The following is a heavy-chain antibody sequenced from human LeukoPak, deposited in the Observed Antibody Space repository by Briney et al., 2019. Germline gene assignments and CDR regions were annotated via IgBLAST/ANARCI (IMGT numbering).Heavy chain of an antibody. J-gene: IGHJ6*02. V-gene: IGHV4-34*01. Sequence: SETLSLTCAVYGGSFSGYYWSWIRQPPGKGLEWIGEINHSGSTNYNPSLKSRVTISVDTSKNQFSLKLSSVTAADTAVYYCARDSSSYGMDVWGQGTTVTVSS. CDR1: GGSFSGYY. D-gene: IGHD6-6*01. CDR2: INHSGST. CDR3: ARDSSSYGMDV.